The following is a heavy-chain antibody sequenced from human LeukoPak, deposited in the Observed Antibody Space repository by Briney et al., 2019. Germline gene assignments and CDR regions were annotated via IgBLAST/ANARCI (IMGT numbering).Heavy chain of an antibody. Sequence: SETLSLTCSGSDASINNWTYYWGWVRQTPGKGLEWIGSFYFGGTSYYNPSLKSRVTISEDTSKGQLSLRLNSVNAADTAVYFCARGHRQTESNYFVLPFDVWGQGKLVIVSS. V-gene: IGHV4-39*07. CDR2: FYFGGTS. CDR3: ARGHRQTESNYFVLPFDV. D-gene: IGHD3-16*02. CDR1: DASINNWTYY. J-gene: IGHJ4*02.